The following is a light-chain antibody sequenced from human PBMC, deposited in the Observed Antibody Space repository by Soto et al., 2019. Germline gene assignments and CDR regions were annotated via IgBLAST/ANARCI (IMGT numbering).Light chain of an antibody. CDR2: GAS. V-gene: IGKV3-20*01. CDR3: QQYGGSPQT. J-gene: IGKJ1*01. CDR1: QSVSNY. Sequence: EIVLTQSPGTLSLSPGERATLSRRASQSVSNYLVWYQQKPGHAPRLLISGASSRATGIPDRFSGSGSGTEFTLTIRRLEPEDFAVYYCQQYGGSPQTFGQGTKVEIK.